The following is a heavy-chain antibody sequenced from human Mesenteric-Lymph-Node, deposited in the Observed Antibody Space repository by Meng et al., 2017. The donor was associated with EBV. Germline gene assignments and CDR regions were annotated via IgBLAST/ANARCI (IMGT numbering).Heavy chain of an antibody. V-gene: IGHV4-30-2*01. Sequence: QLQRQSSAAPLAKPPPTLSLPLAVFGGSRRSGGYYLNWIRQTPGRGLEWIGYIYHTGTTYYNPSLKSRVTMSVDRSTNQFSLWLKSVTAADTAIYYCARAGAYYDVLTGFDYWGQGTLVTVSS. CDR2: IYHTGTT. J-gene: IGHJ4*02. CDR1: GGSRRSGGYY. D-gene: IGHD3-9*01. CDR3: ARAGAYYDVLTGFDY.